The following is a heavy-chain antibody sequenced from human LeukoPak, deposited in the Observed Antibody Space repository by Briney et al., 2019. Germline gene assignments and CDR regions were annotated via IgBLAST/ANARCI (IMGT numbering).Heavy chain of an antibody. CDR1: GGTFSSYA. D-gene: IGHD4-11*01. CDR3: ARGIPYSNYVGGYYFDY. J-gene: IGHJ4*02. V-gene: IGHV1-69*13. CDR2: IIPIFGTA. Sequence: SVNVSCTASGGTFSSYAISWVRQAPGQGLEWMGGIIPIFGTANYAQKFQGRVTITADESTSTAYMELSSLRSEDTAVYYCARGIPYSNYVGGYYFDYWGQGTLVTVSS.